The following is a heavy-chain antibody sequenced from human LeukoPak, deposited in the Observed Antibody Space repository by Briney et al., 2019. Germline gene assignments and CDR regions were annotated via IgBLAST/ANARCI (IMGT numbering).Heavy chain of an antibody. J-gene: IGHJ4*02. V-gene: IGHV1-69*04. CDR3: ATVRRDYGDYYFDY. Sequence: SVKVSCKAFGGTFSSYAISWVRQAPGQGLEWMGRIIPILGIANYAQKFQDRVTITADKSTSTAYMELSSLRSEDTAVYYRATVRRDYGDYYFDYWGQGTLVTVSS. CDR1: GGTFSSYA. D-gene: IGHD4-17*01. CDR2: IIPILGIA.